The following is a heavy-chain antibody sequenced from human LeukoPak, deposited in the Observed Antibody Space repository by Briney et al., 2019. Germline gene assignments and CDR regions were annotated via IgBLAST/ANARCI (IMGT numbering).Heavy chain of an antibody. CDR1: GFTFSNYW. CDR2: INSDGSST. V-gene: IGHV3-74*01. CDR3: ARTVEMATMQDY. Sequence: GGSLRLSCAASGFTFSNYWMHWVRQAPGKGLVWVSRINSDGSSTSYADSVKGRFTISRDNAKNTLYLQMNSLGAEDTAVYYCARTVEMATMQDYWGQGTLVTVSS. J-gene: IGHJ4*02. D-gene: IGHD5-24*01.